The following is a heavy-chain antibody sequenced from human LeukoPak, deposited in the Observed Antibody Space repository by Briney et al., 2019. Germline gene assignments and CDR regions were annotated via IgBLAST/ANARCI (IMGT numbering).Heavy chain of an antibody. CDR2: INPNSGGT. D-gene: IGHD3-22*01. Sequence: ASVKVSCKASGYTFTGYYMHWVRQAPGQGLEWMGWINPNSGGTNYAQKFQGRVTMTRDTSISTAYMELSRLRSDDTAVYYCARVFGYYYDSSGYYYFDYWGQGTLVTVSS. V-gene: IGHV1-2*02. J-gene: IGHJ4*02. CDR1: GYTFTGYY. CDR3: ARVFGYYYDSSGYYYFDY.